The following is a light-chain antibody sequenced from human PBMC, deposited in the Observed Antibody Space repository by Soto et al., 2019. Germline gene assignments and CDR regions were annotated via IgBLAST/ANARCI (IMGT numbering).Light chain of an antibody. V-gene: IGKV3-15*01. CDR3: QQYNNWPRS. J-gene: IGKJ4*01. CDR2: GAS. CDR1: QSVGSN. Sequence: ILMTQSPATLSVSPGERATLSCRASQSVGSNLAWYQQKPGQAPRLLIFGASTRATGFPARFSGSGSGTEFTLTISSLQSEDFAVYYCQQYNNWPRSFGGGTKVDIK.